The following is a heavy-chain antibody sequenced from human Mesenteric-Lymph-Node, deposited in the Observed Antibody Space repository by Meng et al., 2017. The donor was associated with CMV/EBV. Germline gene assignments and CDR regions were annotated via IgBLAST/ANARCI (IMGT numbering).Heavy chain of an antibody. CDR1: GFTFSSYS. J-gene: IGHJ6*02. V-gene: IGHV3-48*04. Sequence: GGSLRLSCAASGFTFSSYSMNWVRQAPGKGLEWVSYISSSSSTIYYADSVKGRFTISRDNAKNSLYLQMNSLSAEDTAVYYCARVGTRIVERGLDVWGQGTTVTVSS. CDR3: ARVGTRIVERGLDV. CDR2: ISSSSSTI. D-gene: IGHD3-22*01.